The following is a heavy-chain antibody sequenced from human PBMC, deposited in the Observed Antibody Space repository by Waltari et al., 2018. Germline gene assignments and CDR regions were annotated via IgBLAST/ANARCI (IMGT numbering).Heavy chain of an antibody. CDR2: IPYDGSNK. CDR1: GFTFSSYG. Sequence: QVQLVESGGGVVQPGRSLSLSCAASGFTFSSYGMHWVRQAPGKGLEWVAVIPYDGSNKYYADSVKGRFTISRDNSKTTLYLKMNSLRAEDTAVYYCAKDPGAAVAGTRHYWGQGTLVTVSS. V-gene: IGHV3-30*18. CDR3: AKDPGAAVAGTRHY. J-gene: IGHJ4*02. D-gene: IGHD6-19*01.